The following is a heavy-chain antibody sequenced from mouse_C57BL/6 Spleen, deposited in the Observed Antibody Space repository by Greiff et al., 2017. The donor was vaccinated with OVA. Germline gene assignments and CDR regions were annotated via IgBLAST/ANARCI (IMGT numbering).Heavy chain of an antibody. CDR2: INPNNGGT. D-gene: IGHD1-1*01. Sequence: EVQLQQSGPELVKPGASVKISCKASGYTFTDYYMNWVKQSHGKSLEWIGDINPNNGGTSYNQKFKGKATLTVDKSSSTAYMELRSLTSEDSAVYYCARAYGLDYWGQGTTLTVSS. CDR3: ARAYGLDY. CDR1: GYTFTDYY. J-gene: IGHJ2*01. V-gene: IGHV1-26*01.